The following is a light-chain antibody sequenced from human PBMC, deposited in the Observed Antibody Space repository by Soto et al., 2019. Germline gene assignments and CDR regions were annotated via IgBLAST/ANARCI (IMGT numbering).Light chain of an antibody. CDR2: GAS. CDR1: QSISDT. Sequence: IVKTESPAPLFASPGGRATLSWRASQSISDTLAWYQQKPGQAPRLLIHGASTRAPGFPARFSGSGSGTDFTLTISSLQSEDFAVYYCQQYDNWPWTFGQGTKVDIK. CDR3: QQYDNWPWT. V-gene: IGKV3-15*01. J-gene: IGKJ1*01.